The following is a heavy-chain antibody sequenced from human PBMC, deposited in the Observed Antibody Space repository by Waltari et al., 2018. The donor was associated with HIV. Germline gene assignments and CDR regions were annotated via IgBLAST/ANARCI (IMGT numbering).Heavy chain of an antibody. Sequence: QVQLQESGPGLVKPSDTLSLNCAVSDFSITRGHYWGWVRQSPGTVLEWIGSVCQSGSTVSKPTYKSRVRIAVATSKNQFSLQLTSLTAADTALYYCARQPAPDSTWFQIYFDYWGQGTVVTVSS. CDR3: ARQPAPDSTWFQIYFDY. D-gene: IGHD6-13*01. J-gene: IGHJ4*02. V-gene: IGHV4-38-2*01. CDR2: VCQSGST. CDR1: DFSITRGHY.